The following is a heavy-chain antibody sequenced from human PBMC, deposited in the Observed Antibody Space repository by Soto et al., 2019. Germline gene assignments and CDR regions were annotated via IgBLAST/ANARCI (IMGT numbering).Heavy chain of an antibody. CDR2: IKQDGSEK. CDR1: GFTFSSYW. V-gene: IGHV3-7*01. D-gene: IGHD3-9*01. Sequence: GGSLRLSCAASGFTFSSYWMSWVRQAPGKGLEWVANIKQDGSEKYYVDSVKGRFTISRDNAKNSLYLQMNSLRAEETAVYYCARFYYDILTAPREAYYYYSMDVWGKGTTVTVSS. CDR3: ARFYYDILTAPREAYYYYSMDV. J-gene: IGHJ6*03.